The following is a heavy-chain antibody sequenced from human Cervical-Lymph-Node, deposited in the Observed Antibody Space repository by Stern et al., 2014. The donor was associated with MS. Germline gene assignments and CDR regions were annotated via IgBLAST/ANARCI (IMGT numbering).Heavy chain of an antibody. D-gene: IGHD3-10*01. CDR1: GGTFSNFS. V-gene: IGHV1-69*09. Sequence: MQLVESGAEVKRPGSSVKVSCKPSGGTFSNFSVNWVRQAPGQGLEWMGKMVPNLGAVKYETKFQSRFKTTTDKSTKTAYMELSSLKSADTAVYYCATADYDFGSGPNNWGQGTLVTVSS. J-gene: IGHJ4*02. CDR2: MVPNLGAV. CDR3: ATADYDFGSGPNN.